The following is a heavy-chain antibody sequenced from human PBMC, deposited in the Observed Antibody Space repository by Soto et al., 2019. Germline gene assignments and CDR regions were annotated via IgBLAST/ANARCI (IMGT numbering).Heavy chain of an antibody. Sequence: EVQLVESGGGLVKPGGSLRLSCAASGFTFSSYSMNWVRQAPGKGLEWVSSISSSSSYIYYADSVKGRFTISRDNAKNSMYLQMNSLRAEDTAVYYCARGARGYSYGYYSNFDYWGQGTLVTVSS. D-gene: IGHD5-18*01. CDR2: ISSSSSYI. V-gene: IGHV3-21*01. J-gene: IGHJ4*02. CDR3: ARGARGYSYGYYSNFDY. CDR1: GFTFSSYS.